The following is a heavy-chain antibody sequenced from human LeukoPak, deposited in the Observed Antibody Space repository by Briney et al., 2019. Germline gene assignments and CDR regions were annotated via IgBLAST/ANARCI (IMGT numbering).Heavy chain of an antibody. V-gene: IGHV3-23*01. CDR3: AKGIYSSGWSYFDY. CDR2: LSGSGITT. CDR1: GFTFSNSA. D-gene: IGHD6-19*01. Sequence: GGSLSLSCAASGFTFSNSAMSWVRKAPGKGLEWVSTLSGSGITTYYADSVKGRFTISRDNSKNTLYLQMNSLRAEDTAVYYCAKGIYSSGWSYFDYWGQGTLVTVSS. J-gene: IGHJ4*02.